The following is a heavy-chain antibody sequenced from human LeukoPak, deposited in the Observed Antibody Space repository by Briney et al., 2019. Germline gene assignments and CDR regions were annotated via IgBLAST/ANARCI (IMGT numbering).Heavy chain of an antibody. CDR3: ARVRSGWSYYFDY. D-gene: IGHD6-19*01. J-gene: IGHJ4*02. CDR2: ISSSSSYI. CDR1: GFTFSSYS. Sequence: GGSLRLSCAASGFTFSSYSMNWVRQAPGKGLEWVSSISSSSSYIYYADSVKGRFTISRDNAKNSLYLQMNSLRAEDTAVYYCARVRSGWSYYFDYWGQGTLVTVSS. V-gene: IGHV3-21*01.